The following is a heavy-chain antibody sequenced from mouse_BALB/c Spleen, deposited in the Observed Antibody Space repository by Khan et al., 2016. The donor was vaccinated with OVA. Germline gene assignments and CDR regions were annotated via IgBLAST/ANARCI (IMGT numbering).Heavy chain of an antibody. J-gene: IGHJ3*01. CDR2: IDPANGDA. V-gene: IGHV14-3*02. Sequence: VRLQQSGAELVRPGASVKLSCTASGFNIKDTYMHWVKQRPEQGLEWIGRIDPANGDAKYDPKFQDKATMPTDTSSNTAYLQLSSLTSEDTAVYYCTTRYGNPFAYWGQGTLVTVSA. CDR3: TTRYGNPFAY. CDR1: GFNIKDTY. D-gene: IGHD2-1*01.